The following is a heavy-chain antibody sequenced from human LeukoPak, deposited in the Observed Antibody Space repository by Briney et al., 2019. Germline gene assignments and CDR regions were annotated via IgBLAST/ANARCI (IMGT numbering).Heavy chain of an antibody. Sequence: GRSLRLSCAASGFTFSSYAMHWVRQAQGKGLEWVAVISYDGSNKYYADSVKGRFTISRDNSKNTLYLQMNSLRAEDTAVYYCARGPTSMTTVTTFRFDYWGQGTLVTVSS. CDR3: ARGPTSMTTVTTFRFDY. J-gene: IGHJ4*02. V-gene: IGHV3-30-3*01. D-gene: IGHD4-17*01. CDR1: GFTFSSYA. CDR2: ISYDGSNK.